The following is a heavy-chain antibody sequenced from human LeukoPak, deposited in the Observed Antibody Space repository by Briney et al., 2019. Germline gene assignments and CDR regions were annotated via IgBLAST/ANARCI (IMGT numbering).Heavy chain of an antibody. CDR1: GFTFRGYA. D-gene: IGHD1-26*01. CDR2: ISGSGDNM. V-gene: IGHV3-23*01. CDR3: ARDGYSGSYYRLYYFFMDV. Sequence: GGTLRLSCAASGFTFRGYAMTWVRQAPGKGLEWFSSISGSGDNMDYADSVKGRFTISRDNSENTLYLQMNSLRGEDTAVYYCARDGYSGSYYRLYYFFMDVWGKGTTVTVSS. J-gene: IGHJ6*03.